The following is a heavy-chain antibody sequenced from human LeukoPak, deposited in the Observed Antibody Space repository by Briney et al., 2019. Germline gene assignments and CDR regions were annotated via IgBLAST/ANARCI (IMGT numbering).Heavy chain of an antibody. CDR3: VRVGYPFEC. D-gene: IGHD3-22*01. V-gene: IGHV3-74*01. J-gene: IGHJ4*02. CDR2: INSDGTTT. Sequence: GGSLRLSCAASGFMFNNYWMHWVRQAPGKGLVWVSRINSDGTTTNYADSVKGRFTISRDNAKNTLYLQMNSLRVEDAAVYYRVRVGYPFECWGQGTLVTVSS. CDR1: GFMFNNYW.